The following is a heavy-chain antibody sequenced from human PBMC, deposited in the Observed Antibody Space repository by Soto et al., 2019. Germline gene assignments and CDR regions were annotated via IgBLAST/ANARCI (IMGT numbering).Heavy chain of an antibody. CDR1: GASLSSGGYY. J-gene: IGHJ4*02. Sequence: SETLSLTCTVSGASLSSGGYYWSWFRLHPGKGLEWIGYIYHSGSTYYNPSLRSRVTISVDTSKDQFSLKLTSVTAADTAVYYCAREPTGTTASDYWGQVTLVTVS. CDR3: AREPTGTTASDY. D-gene: IGHD4-17*01. V-gene: IGHV4-31*03. CDR2: IYHSGST.